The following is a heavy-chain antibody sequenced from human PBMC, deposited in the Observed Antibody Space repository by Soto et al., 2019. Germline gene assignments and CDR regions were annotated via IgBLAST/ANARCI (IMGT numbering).Heavy chain of an antibody. D-gene: IGHD2-21*01. CDR1: GFTFSDNY. Sequence: GGSLRLSCAASGFTFSDNYMSWIRQAPGKGLEWVSYISSGSDYTIYADSVKGRFTISRDNAKDSLYLQMNSPRGEDTAVYYCARNVGGARAFDIWGQGTMVTVSS. CDR3: ARNVGGARAFDI. CDR2: ISSGSDYT. V-gene: IGHV3-11*06. J-gene: IGHJ3*02.